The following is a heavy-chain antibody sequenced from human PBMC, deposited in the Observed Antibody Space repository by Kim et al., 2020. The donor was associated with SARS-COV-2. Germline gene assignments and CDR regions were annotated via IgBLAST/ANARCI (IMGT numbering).Heavy chain of an antibody. Sequence: AQKFQGRVTMTRNTSISTAYMELSSLRSEDTAVYYCARGGDLSYWYFDLWGRGTLVTVSS. J-gene: IGHJ2*01. CDR3: ARGGDLSYWYFDL. V-gene: IGHV1-8*01. D-gene: IGHD3-16*01.